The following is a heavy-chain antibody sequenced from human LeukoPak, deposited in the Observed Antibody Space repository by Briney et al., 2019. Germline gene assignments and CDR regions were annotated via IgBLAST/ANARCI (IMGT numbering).Heavy chain of an antibody. J-gene: IGHJ6*03. Sequence: PSETLSLTCTVSGGSISSYYWSWIRQPPGRGLEWIGYIYYSGSTNYNPSLKSRVTISVDTSKNQFSLKLSSVTAADTAVYYCAITVTTPYYYMDVWGKGTTVTVSS. D-gene: IGHD4-17*01. CDR3: AITVTTPYYYMDV. V-gene: IGHV4-59*01. CDR2: IYYSGST. CDR1: GGSISSYY.